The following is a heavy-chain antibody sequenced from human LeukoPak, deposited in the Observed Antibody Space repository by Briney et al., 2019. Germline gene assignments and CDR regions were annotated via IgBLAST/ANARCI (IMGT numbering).Heavy chain of an antibody. Sequence: GGSLRLSCAASGFIFSSYAMSWVRQAPGKGLEWVSAISGSGGGTYYADSVKGRFTISRDNSKNTLYLQMNNLRPEDTAVYYCAKEKYSSGFFDYWGQGTLVTVSS. V-gene: IGHV3-23*01. J-gene: IGHJ4*02. CDR3: AKEKYSSGFFDY. CDR1: GFIFSSYA. CDR2: ISGSGGGT. D-gene: IGHD6-19*01.